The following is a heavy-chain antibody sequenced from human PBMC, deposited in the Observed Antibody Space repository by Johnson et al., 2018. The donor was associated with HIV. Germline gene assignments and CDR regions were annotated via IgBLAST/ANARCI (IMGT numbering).Heavy chain of an antibody. Sequence: VQLVESGGGLVKPGGSLRLSCAASGFTFPNAWMHWVRQAPGEGLAWVGLIKSKTDGETIDYAAPVKGRFTISRDDSKNTLYLQMNSLKPEDTAVYYCAREGEWELLPGAFDIWGQGTMVTVSS. J-gene: IGHJ3*02. CDR1: GFTFPNAW. CDR3: AREGEWELLPGAFDI. CDR2: IKSKTDGETI. D-gene: IGHD1-26*01. V-gene: IGHV3-15*01.